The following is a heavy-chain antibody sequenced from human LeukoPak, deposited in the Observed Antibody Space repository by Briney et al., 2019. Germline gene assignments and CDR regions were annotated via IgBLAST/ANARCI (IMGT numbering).Heavy chain of an antibody. D-gene: IGHD3-10*01. J-gene: IGHJ1*01. CDR2: ISWNSGSI. Sequence: PGGSLRLSCTASGFTFRKYWLHWVRQAPGKGLEWVSGISWNSGSIGYADSVKGRFTISRDNAKNSLYLQMNSLRAEDTALYYCAKDKGAYYYGSGTLGFQHWGQGTLVTVSS. CDR1: GFTFRKYW. CDR3: AKDKGAYYYGSGTLGFQH. V-gene: IGHV3-9*01.